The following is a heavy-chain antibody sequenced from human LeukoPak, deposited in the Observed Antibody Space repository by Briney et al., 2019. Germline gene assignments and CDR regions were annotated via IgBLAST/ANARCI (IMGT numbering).Heavy chain of an antibody. CDR1: GGSISSDY. V-gene: IGHV4-4*07. CDR2: IYTNGST. J-gene: IGHJ3*02. Sequence: KPSETLSLTCTVSGGSISSDYWSWIRQPAGKGLEWIGRIYTNGSTNYNPSLKSRVTMSVDTSKNQFSLKLSSVTAADTAVYYCARDDRAGYYDSTFAFDIWGQGTMVTVSS. D-gene: IGHD3-22*01. CDR3: ARDDRAGYYDSTFAFDI.